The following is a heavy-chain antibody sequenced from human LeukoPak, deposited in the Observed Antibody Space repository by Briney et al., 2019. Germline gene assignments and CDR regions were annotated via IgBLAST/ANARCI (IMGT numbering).Heavy chain of an antibody. J-gene: IGHJ4*02. Sequence: SETLSLTCTVSGGSISSGGYYWSWIRQHPGKGLEWIGYIYYSGSTYYNPSLKSRVTTSVDTSKNQFSLKLSSVTAADTAVYYCARAPATAYLNFDYWGQGTLVTVSS. CDR2: IYYSGST. V-gene: IGHV4-31*03. CDR1: GGSISSGGYY. CDR3: ARAPATAYLNFDY. D-gene: IGHD1-26*01.